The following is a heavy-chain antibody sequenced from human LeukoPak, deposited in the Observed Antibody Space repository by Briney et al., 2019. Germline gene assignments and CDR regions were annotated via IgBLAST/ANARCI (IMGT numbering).Heavy chain of an antibody. Sequence: GRSLRLSCAASIFTFSNYPMHWVRQAPGKGLEWVAVISSDGNNKYYADSVKGRFTISRDNSKNTLYLQMNSLRAEDTAVYYCARDNSHSRIYSTRGNAFDIWGQGTMVAVSS. CDR2: ISSDGNNK. CDR3: ARDNSHSRIYSTRGNAFDI. D-gene: IGHD6-13*01. J-gene: IGHJ3*02. CDR1: IFTFSNYP. V-gene: IGHV3-30-3*01.